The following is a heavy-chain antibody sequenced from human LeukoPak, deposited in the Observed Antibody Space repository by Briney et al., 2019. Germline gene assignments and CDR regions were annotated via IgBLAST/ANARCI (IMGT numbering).Heavy chain of an antibody. Sequence: SETLSLTCTVSGDSISGSSYYWGWIRQPPGKGLEWIGNIYYGGSTYYNPSLKSRVTISVDTSKNQFSLKLSSVTAADTAVYYCARGVVVVVAAKRYYMDVWGKGTTVTVSS. CDR2: IYYGGST. D-gene: IGHD2-15*01. CDR1: GDSISGSSYY. V-gene: IGHV4-39*01. CDR3: ARGVVVVVAAKRYYMDV. J-gene: IGHJ6*03.